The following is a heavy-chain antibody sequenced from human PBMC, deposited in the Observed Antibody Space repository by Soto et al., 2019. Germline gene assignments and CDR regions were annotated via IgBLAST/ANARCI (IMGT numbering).Heavy chain of an antibody. CDR1: GGSISSYY. CDR3: ARGPDYYDSSGYSWFDP. V-gene: IGHV4-59*01. D-gene: IGHD3-22*01. Sequence: SETLSLTCTVSGGSISSYYWSWIRQPPGKGLEWIGYIYYSGSTNYNPSLKSRVTISVDTSKNQFSLKLSSVTAADTAVYYCARGPDYYDSSGYSWFDPWGQGTLVTVSS. CDR2: IYYSGST. J-gene: IGHJ5*02.